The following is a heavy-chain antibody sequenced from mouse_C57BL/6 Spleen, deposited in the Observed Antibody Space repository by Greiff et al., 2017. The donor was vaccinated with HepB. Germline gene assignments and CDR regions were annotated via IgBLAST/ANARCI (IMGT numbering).Heavy chain of an antibody. D-gene: IGHD2-4*01. CDR1: GYTFTSYW. CDR3: AREYYDYSWFAY. CDR2: IDPSDSET. V-gene: IGHV1-52*01. Sequence: VQLQQPGAELVRPGSSVKLSCKASGYTFTSYWMHWVKQRPIQGLEWIGNIDPSDSETHYNQKFKDKATLTVDKSSSPAYMQLSSLTSEDSAVYCCAREYYDYSWFAYWGQGALVTVSA. J-gene: IGHJ3*01.